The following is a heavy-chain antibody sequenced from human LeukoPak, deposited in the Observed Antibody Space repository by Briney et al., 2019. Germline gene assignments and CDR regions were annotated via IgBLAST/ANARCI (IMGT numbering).Heavy chain of an antibody. CDR1: GFTFSSYS. CDR2: ISSSSSYI. Sequence: GGSLRLSCAASGFTFSSYSMNWVRQAPGKGLEWVSSISSSSSYIYYADSVKGRFTISRDNAKNSLYLQMNSLRAEDTAVYYCARPRGLGGWYADYWGQGTLVTVSS. V-gene: IGHV3-21*01. J-gene: IGHJ4*02. CDR3: ARPRGLGGWYADY. D-gene: IGHD6-19*01.